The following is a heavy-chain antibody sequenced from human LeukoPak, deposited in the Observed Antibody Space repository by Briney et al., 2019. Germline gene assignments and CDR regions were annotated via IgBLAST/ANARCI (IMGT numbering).Heavy chain of an antibody. CDR2: ISGSGGST. CDR3: AREEDGSGYYHGKCGY. V-gene: IGHV3-23*01. CDR1: GFTFSSYA. J-gene: IGHJ4*02. Sequence: GGSLRLSCAASGFTFSSYAMSWVRQAPGKGLEWVSAISGSGGSTYYADSVKGRFTISRDNAKNSLYLQMNSLRAEDTAVYYCAREEDGSGYYHGKCGYWGQGTLVTVS. D-gene: IGHD3-22*01.